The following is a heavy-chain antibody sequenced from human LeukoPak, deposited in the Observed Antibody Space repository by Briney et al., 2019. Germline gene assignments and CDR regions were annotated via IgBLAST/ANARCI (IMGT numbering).Heavy chain of an antibody. CDR2: INPNSGGT. Sequence: GASVKVSCKASGYTFTGYYMHWMRQAPGQGLEWMGRINPNSGGTNYAQKFQGRVTMTRDTSISTAYMELSRLRSDDTAVYYCARGTLTFGGVISYWGQGTLVTVSS. D-gene: IGHD3-16*02. CDR3: ARGTLTFGGVISY. CDR1: GYTFTGYY. J-gene: IGHJ4*02. V-gene: IGHV1-2*06.